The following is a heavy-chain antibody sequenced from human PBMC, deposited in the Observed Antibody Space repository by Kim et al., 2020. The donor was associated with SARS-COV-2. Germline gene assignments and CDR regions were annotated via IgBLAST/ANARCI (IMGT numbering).Heavy chain of an antibody. J-gene: IGHJ4*02. CDR3: AKTNFDWLVDY. D-gene: IGHD3-9*01. V-gene: IGHV1-18*01. Sequence: NYAQKRQGRVTMTTDTSTSTAYMELRSLRSDDTAVYYCAKTNFDWLVDYWGQGTLVTVSS.